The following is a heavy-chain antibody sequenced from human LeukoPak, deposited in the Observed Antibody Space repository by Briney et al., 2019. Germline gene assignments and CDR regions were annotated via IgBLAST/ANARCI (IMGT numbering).Heavy chain of an antibody. Sequence: SGTLSLTCAVSGGSISSSNWWSWVRQPPGKGLEWIGEIYHSGSTNYNPSLKSRVTISVDKSKNQFSLKLSSVTAADTAVYYCARGESNYYDSSGYSRDAFDIRGQGTMVTVSS. J-gene: IGHJ3*02. V-gene: IGHV4-4*02. CDR2: IYHSGST. CDR3: ARGESNYYDSSGYSRDAFDI. CDR1: GGSISSSNW. D-gene: IGHD3-22*01.